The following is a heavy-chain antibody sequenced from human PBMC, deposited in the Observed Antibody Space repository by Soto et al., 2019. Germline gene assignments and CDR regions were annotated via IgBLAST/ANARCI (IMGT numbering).Heavy chain of an antibody. J-gene: IGHJ6*02. CDR3: AKTDIPGGDYYYYGMDV. V-gene: IGHV3-30*18. CDR1: GFTFSSYG. D-gene: IGHD2-15*01. CDR2: ISYDGSNK. Sequence: GGSLRLSCAASGFTFSSYGMHWVRQAPGKGLEWVAVISYDGSNKYYADSVKGRFTISRDNSKNTLYLQMNSLRAEDTAVYYCAKTDIPGGDYYYYGMDVWGQGTTVTVSS.